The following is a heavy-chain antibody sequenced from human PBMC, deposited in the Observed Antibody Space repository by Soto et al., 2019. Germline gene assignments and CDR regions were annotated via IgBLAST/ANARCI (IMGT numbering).Heavy chain of an antibody. CDR2: IYYSGST. Sequence: PTETLSLTCALSGGSIRSGGYYWIWICQQPGKGLEWIGYIYYSGSTYYNPSLKSRVTISVDTSKNQFSLKLSSVTAADTAVYYCARVPDGLHCNGDSCYQNWFXPLGQGTLVXVS. J-gene: IGHJ5*02. V-gene: IGHV4-31*11. D-gene: IGHD2-15*01. CDR1: GGSIRSGGYY. CDR3: ARVPDGLHCNGDSCYQNWFXP.